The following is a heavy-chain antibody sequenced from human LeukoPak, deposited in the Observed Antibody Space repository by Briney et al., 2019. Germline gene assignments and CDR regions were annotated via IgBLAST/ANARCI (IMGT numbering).Heavy chain of an antibody. V-gene: IGHV1-69*13. CDR2: IIPLFDIV. CDR1: GGTFSTYS. J-gene: IGHJ4*02. Sequence: SVKVSCKASGGTFSTYSFNWVRQAPGQGLEWVGGIIPLFDIVNYPQKFQGRVTITADESTSTVYMELSSLRSEDTAVYYCAAGGSGYQTPLDYWGQGTVVTVSS. CDR3: AAGGSGYQTPLDY. D-gene: IGHD3-3*01.